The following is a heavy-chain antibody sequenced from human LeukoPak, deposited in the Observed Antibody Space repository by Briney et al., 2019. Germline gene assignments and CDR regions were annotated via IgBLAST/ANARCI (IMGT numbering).Heavy chain of an antibody. Sequence: SETLSLTCTVSAFSISSAYYWGWIRQPPGKGLEWIGSIYHSGSTYYNPSLKSRVTISVDMSKNHFSLKLSSVTAAEKAVYYCARATQLHDAFDIWGQGTMVTVSS. V-gene: IGHV4-38-2*02. CDR3: ARATQLHDAFDI. CDR2: IYHSGST. J-gene: IGHJ3*02. D-gene: IGHD2-15*01. CDR1: AFSISSAYY.